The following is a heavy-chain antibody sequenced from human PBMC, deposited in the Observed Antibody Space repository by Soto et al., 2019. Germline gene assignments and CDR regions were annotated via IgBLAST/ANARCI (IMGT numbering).Heavy chain of an antibody. CDR1: GYSFTSYW. D-gene: IGHD6-13*01. Sequence: ESLKISCKGSGYSFTSYWISWVRQMPGKGLEWMGRIDPSDSYTNYSPSFQGHVTISADKSISTAYLQWSSLKASDTAMYYCARRRIEAHPEYYYYGREVWGKGTTATVSS. CDR3: ARRRIEAHPEYYYYGREV. CDR2: IDPSDSYT. V-gene: IGHV5-10-1*01. J-gene: IGHJ6*04.